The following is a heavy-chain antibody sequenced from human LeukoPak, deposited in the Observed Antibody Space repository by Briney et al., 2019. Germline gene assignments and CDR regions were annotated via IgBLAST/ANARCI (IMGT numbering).Heavy chain of an antibody. J-gene: IGHJ4*02. CDR1: GFTVSSNY. D-gene: IGHD4-17*01. Sequence: GRSLRLSCAASGFTVSSNYMSWVRQAPGKGLEWVSVIYSGGSTYYADSVKGRFTISRDNSKNTLYLQMNSLRAEDTAVYYCARARSDYGDPPYFDYWGQGTLVTVSS. CDR3: ARARSDYGDPPYFDY. CDR2: IYSGGST. V-gene: IGHV3-66*01.